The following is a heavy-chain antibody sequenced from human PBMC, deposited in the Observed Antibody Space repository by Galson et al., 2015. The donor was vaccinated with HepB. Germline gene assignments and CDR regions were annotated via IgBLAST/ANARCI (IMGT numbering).Heavy chain of an antibody. CDR3: ARAKEGRGYFDY. CDR1: GDSISNDRW. Sequence: ETLSLTCAVSGDSISNDRWWSWVRQPQGEGLEWIGEAYHSGGTNYRPSLKSRVTISVDKPKNQFSLKLTSVTAADTAVYYCARAKEGRGYFDYWGQGTLVTVSS. D-gene: IGHD3-10*01. J-gene: IGHJ4*02. V-gene: IGHV4-4*02. CDR2: AYHSGGT.